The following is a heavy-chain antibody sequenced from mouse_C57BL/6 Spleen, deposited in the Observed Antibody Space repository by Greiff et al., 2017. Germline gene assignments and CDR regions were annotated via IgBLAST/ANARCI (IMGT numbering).Heavy chain of an antibody. V-gene: IGHV7-3*01. J-gene: IGHJ2*01. CDR1: GFTFTDYY. D-gene: IGHD2-1*01. CDR3: ERVYLYYFDP. CDR2: IRHKANGYTS. Sequence: EVKLLESGGGLVQPGGSLSLSCAASGFTFTDYYMSWVRQTPGQALEWLGFIRHKANGYTSEYSASVKGRFTISRDNSQSILYLQMNARRAEDSVSYYCERVYLYYFDPWGQSPTLPLPT.